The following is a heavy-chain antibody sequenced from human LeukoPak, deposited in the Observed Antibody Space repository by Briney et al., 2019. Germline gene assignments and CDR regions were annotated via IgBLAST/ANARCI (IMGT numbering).Heavy chain of an antibody. D-gene: IGHD5-24*01. CDR3: ARGRTGRTISFDY. CDR1: GGSISSYY. CDR2: IYYSGST. J-gene: IGHJ4*02. V-gene: IGHV4-59*01. Sequence: SETLSLTCTVSGGSISSYYWSWIRQPPGKGLEWIGCIYYSGSTNYNPSLKSRVTISVDTSNNQFSLKLTSLTAADTAVCYCARGRTGRTISFDYWGQGTLVTVSS.